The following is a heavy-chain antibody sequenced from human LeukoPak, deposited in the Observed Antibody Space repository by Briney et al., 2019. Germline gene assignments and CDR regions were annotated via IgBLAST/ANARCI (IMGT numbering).Heavy chain of an antibody. V-gene: IGHV3-21*01. CDR3: ARDRGSSTGLDY. CDR1: GFTFSSYS. J-gene: IGHJ4*02. D-gene: IGHD6-13*01. CDR2: TSSSSSSYI. Sequence: GGSLRLSCAASGFTFSSYSMNWVRQAPGKGLEWVSSTSSSSSSYIYYADSVRGRFTISRDNAKNSLYLQMNSLRAEDTAVYYCARDRGSSTGLDYWGQGTLVTVSS.